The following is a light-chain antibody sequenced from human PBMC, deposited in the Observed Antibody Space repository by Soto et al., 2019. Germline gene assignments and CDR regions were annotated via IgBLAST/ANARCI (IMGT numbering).Light chain of an antibody. V-gene: IGKV3-15*01. CDR3: QHYSDWPLT. CDR1: QSVRNIY. J-gene: IGKJ4*01. CDR2: GIS. Sequence: EIVMTQSPATLSVSPGERATLSCRASQSVRNIYLAWYQQKPGQAPRLLIYGISTRATGIPARFSGSGSGTEFTLTINSLQSEDFAVYYCQHYSDWPLTFGGGTKVEIK.